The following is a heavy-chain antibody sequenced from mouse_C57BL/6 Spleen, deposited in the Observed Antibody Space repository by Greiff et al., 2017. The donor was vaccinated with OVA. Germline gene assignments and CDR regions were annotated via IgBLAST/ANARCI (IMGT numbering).Heavy chain of an antibody. CDR1: GFTFSDAW. J-gene: IGHJ3*01. CDR2: IRNKANNHAT. V-gene: IGHV6-6*01. CDR3: TREGYDGYMSWFAY. D-gene: IGHD2-3*01. Sequence: EVMLVESGGGLVQPGGSMKLSCAASGFTFSDAWMDWVRQSPEKGLEWVAEIRNKANNHATYYAESVKGRFTISRDDSKSSVYLQMNSLRAEDTGIYYCTREGYDGYMSWFAYWGQGTLVTVSA.